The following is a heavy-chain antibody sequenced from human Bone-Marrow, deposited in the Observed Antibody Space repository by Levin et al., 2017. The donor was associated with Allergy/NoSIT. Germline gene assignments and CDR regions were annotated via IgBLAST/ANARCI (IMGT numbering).Heavy chain of an antibody. CDR1: GFTFSSYA. J-gene: IGHJ4*02. V-gene: IGHV3-30-3*01. CDR3: ARVMDDSSWGMGCGVACFDY. D-gene: IGHD6-13*01. CDR2: ISYDGSNK. Sequence: GGSLRLSCAASGFTFSSYAMHWVRQAPGKGLEWVAVISYDGSNKDYADSVKGRFTISRDNSKNTLYLQMNSLRAEDTAVYYCARVMDDSSWGMGCGVACFDYWGQGTLVTVSS.